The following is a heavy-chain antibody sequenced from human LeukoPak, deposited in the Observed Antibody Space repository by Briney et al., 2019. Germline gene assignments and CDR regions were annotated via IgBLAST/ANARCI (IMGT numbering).Heavy chain of an antibody. D-gene: IGHD3-3*01. V-gene: IGHV3-7*01. J-gene: IGHJ4*02. CDR3: ARLSDEAFYDFWSGYRDY. Sequence: GGSLRLSCAASGFTFSSYWMSWVRQAPGKGLEWVANIKQDGSEKYYVDSVKGRFTISRDNAKNSLYLQMNSLRAEDTAVYYCARLSDEAFYDFWSGYRDYWGQGTLVTVSS. CDR1: GFTFSSYW. CDR2: IKQDGSEK.